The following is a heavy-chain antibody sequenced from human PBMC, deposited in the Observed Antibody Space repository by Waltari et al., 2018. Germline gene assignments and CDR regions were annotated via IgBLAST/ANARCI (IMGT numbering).Heavy chain of an antibody. J-gene: IGHJ3*01. D-gene: IGHD4-17*01. CDR3: AKDGDYSLTEYDAFDV. CDR2: IIFDGKKI. CDR1: GFIFSSRG. Sequence: VQLLESGGGVVQPGGSLRLSCAGSGFIFSSRGMHWVRQIPGKGVEWVAFIIFDGKKIFDADSVRGRFTISRDNSNNIVFLQMNSLRPEDSGVYYCAKDGDYSLTEYDAFDVWGQGTVVTVSP. V-gene: IGHV3-30*02.